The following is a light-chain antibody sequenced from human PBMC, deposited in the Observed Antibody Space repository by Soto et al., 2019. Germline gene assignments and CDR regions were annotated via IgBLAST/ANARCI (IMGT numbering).Light chain of an antibody. CDR1: QSVGSN. V-gene: IGKV3-15*01. J-gene: IGKJ5*01. Sequence: ETAITLPPVTLSVSPGERATLSCRASQSVGSNLAWFQQKPGQAPRLLIYGSSTRATGVPARFSGSGSGADFTLTIIILQSEDFAVYYCQQYTNWPPLTCGQAARL. CDR3: QQYTNWPPLT. CDR2: GSS.